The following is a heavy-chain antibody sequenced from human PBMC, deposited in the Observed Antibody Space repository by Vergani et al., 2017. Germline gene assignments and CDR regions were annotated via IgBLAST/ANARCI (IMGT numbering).Heavy chain of an antibody. J-gene: IGHJ5*02. CDR2: IYHSGNT. Sequence: QLQLQESGPGLVKPSETLSLTCTVSGGSISSGGYSWSWIRQPPGKGLEWIGYIYHSGNTYYNPSLKSRVTISVERSNNQFSLKLSSVTAADTAVYYCARGYCSRTSCYIMGYNWFDPWGQGTLVTVSS. V-gene: IGHV4-30-2*01. CDR3: ARGYCSRTSCYIMGYNWFDP. D-gene: IGHD2-2*02. CDR1: GGSISSGGYS.